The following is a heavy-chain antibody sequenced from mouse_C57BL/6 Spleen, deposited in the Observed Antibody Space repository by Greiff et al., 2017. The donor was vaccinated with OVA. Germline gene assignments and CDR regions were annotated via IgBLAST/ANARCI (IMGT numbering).Heavy chain of an antibody. D-gene: IGHD3-2*02. J-gene: IGHJ3*01. CDR2: INPNYGTT. Sequence: EVQLVESGPELVKPGASVKISCKASGYSFTDYNMNWVKQSNGKSLEWIGVINPNYGTTSYNQKFKGKATLTVDQSSSTAYMQLNSLTSEDSAVYDCARSKDSSGYRLAYWGQGTLVTVSA. CDR3: ARSKDSSGYRLAY. V-gene: IGHV1-39*01. CDR1: GYSFTDYN.